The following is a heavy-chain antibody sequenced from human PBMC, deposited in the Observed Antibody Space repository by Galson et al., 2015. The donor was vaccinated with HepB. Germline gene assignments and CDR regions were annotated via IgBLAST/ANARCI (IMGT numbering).Heavy chain of an antibody. J-gene: IGHJ3*02. D-gene: IGHD6-19*01. CDR2: ISYDGSNK. V-gene: IGHV3-30-3*01. CDR3: ARDSQYEWLVPDAFDI. Sequence: SLRLSCAASGFTLRSYTVHWVRQAPGKGLEWVAVISYDGSNKYYADSVKGRFTISRDNSKNTLYLQMNSLRAEDTAVYYCARDSQYEWLVPDAFDIWGQGTMVTVSS. CDR1: GFTLRSYT.